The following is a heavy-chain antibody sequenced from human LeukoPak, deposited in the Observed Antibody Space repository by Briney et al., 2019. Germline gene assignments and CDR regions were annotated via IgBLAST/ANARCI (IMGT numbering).Heavy chain of an antibody. D-gene: IGHD2-2*01. CDR3: ATCPGYFDC. CDR2: ISRDGSST. Sequence: GGSLRLSCAASGFTFSSYWMSWVRQAPGKGLVWVSRISRDGSSTTYADSVKGRFTISRDNAKNTLYLQMNSLRAEDTAVYYCATCPGYFDCWGQGTLVTVSS. CDR1: GFTFSSYW. V-gene: IGHV3-74*01. J-gene: IGHJ4*02.